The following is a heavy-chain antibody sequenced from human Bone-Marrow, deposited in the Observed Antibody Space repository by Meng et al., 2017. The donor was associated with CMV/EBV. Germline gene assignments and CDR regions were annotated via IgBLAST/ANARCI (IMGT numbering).Heavy chain of an antibody. V-gene: IGHV1-2*02. CDR2: INPNSGGT. Sequence: ASVKVSCKASGYTFTSYDINWVRQATGQGLEWMGWINPNSGGTNYAQKFQGRVTMTRDTSISTAYMELSRLRSDDTAVYYCAREYQLQQGGYDAFDIWGQGTMVTVSS. J-gene: IGHJ3*02. CDR3: AREYQLQQGGYDAFDI. D-gene: IGHD2-2*01. CDR1: GYTFTSYD.